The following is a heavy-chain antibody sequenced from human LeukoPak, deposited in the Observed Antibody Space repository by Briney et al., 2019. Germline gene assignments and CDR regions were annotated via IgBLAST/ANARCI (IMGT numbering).Heavy chain of an antibody. CDR2: IYYTGST. CDR3: ARQDSGTYLNPLDI. CDR1: GGSISSYY. J-gene: IGHJ3*02. D-gene: IGHD1-26*01. V-gene: IGHV4-59*08. Sequence: SETLSLTCIVSGGSISSYYWSWIRQPPGKGLEWIGYIYYTGSTNYDPSLKSRVTISVDTSKNQLSLKLRSVTAADTAVYYCARQDSGTYLNPLDIWGQGTVVTVSS.